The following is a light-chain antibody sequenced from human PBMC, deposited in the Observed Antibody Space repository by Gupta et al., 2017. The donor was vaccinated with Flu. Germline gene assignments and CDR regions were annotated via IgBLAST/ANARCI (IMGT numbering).Light chain of an antibody. V-gene: IGKV1-39*01. J-gene: IGKJ1*01. Sequence: GNRGTITCQGRQRSNNYLDWYQQKPGKAPKLLIYDASSREAGVPSRFSGSGSGTDFTLTISSLEPEDFAIYFCHQGDSSPRTFGQGTTVEIK. CDR3: HQGDSSPRT. CDR2: DAS. CDR1: QRSNNY.